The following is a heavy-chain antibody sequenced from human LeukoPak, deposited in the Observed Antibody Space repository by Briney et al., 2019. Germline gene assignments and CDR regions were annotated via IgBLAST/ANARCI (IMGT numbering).Heavy chain of an antibody. D-gene: IGHD2-21*01. Sequence: ASVKVSCKASGYTFSKYGISWVRQAPGQGLEWMGWISAYNGNTNYAQKFQGRVTMTTDTSTSTLYMEVRSLRSDDTAVYYCARDHGHKSVDYWGQGTLVTVSS. CDR3: ARDHGHKSVDY. J-gene: IGHJ4*02. CDR2: ISAYNGNT. CDR1: GYTFSKYG. V-gene: IGHV1-18*01.